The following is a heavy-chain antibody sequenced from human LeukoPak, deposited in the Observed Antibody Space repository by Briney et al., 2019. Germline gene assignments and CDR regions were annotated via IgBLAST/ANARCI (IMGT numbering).Heavy chain of an antibody. J-gene: IGHJ6*02. CDR2: ISGSGGST. D-gene: IGHD3-10*01. CDR1: GFTFSSYA. CDR3: ARPEVLLWFGESKTPDQRDSYGMDV. V-gene: IGHV3-23*01. Sequence: GGSLRLSRAASGFTFSSYAMSWVRQAPGKGLEWVSAISGSGGSTYYADSVKGRFTISRDNSKNTLYLQMNSLRAEDTAVYYCARPEVLLWFGESKTPDQRDSYGMDVWGQGTTVTVSS.